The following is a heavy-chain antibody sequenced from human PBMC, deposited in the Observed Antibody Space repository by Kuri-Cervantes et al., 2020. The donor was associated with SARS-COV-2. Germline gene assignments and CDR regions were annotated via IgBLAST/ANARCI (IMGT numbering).Heavy chain of an antibody. V-gene: IGHV1-69*02. J-gene: IGHJ4*02. D-gene: IGHD5-12*01. Sequence: SVKVSCKASGGTFSSYTISWVRQAPGQGLEWMGRIITILGIANYAQKFQGRVTITADKSTSTAYMELSSLRSEDTAVYYCARASSGYDLDIDYWGQGTLVTVSS. CDR3: ARASSGYDLDIDY. CDR1: GGTFSSYT. CDR2: IITILGIA.